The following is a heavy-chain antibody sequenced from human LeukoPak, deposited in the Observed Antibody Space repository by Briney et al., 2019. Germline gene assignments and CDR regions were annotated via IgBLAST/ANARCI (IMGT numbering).Heavy chain of an antibody. Sequence: GGSLRLSCAASGFTFSSYSMNWVRQAPGKGLEWVSSISSSSSYIYYADSVKGRFTISRDNAKNSLYLQMNSLRAEDTAVYYCAREWPYYYGMDVWGQGTTVTVSS. CDR3: AREWPYYYGMDV. D-gene: IGHD5-24*01. J-gene: IGHJ6*02. CDR2: ISSSSSYI. V-gene: IGHV3-21*01. CDR1: GFTFSSYS.